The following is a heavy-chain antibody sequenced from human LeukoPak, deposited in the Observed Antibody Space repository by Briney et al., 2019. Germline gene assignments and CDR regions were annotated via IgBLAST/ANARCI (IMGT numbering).Heavy chain of an antibody. CDR2: ISTSGNAI. CDR1: VFTFSTYE. Sequence: GGSLRLSCAPSVFTFSTYEMNWVRHAPGKGREWVSYISTSGNAIYYADSVKGRFAISRDNAKNSLYLQLNSLRAEDTAVYYCARYTRTHSGSFAFQYWGQGTLVTVSS. D-gene: IGHD1-26*01. CDR3: ARYTRTHSGSFAFQY. J-gene: IGHJ1*01. V-gene: IGHV3-48*03.